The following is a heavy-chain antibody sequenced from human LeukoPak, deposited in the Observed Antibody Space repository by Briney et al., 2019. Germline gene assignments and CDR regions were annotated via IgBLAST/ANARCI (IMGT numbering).Heavy chain of an antibody. V-gene: IGHV4-39*07. CDR2: IYYSGST. CDR3: ARGGTAMVPLDY. D-gene: IGHD5-18*01. J-gene: IGHJ4*02. CDR1: GSSISSSSYY. Sequence: SETLSLTCTVSGSSISSSSYYWGWIRQPPGKGLEWIGSIYYSGSTYYNPSLKSRVTISVDTSKNQFSLKLSSVTAADTAVYYCARGGTAMVPLDYWGQGTLVTVSS.